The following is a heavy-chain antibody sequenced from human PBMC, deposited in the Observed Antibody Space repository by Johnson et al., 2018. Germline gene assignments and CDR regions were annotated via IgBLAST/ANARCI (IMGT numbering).Heavy chain of an antibody. CDR2: ISYDGSNE. V-gene: IGHV3-30-3*01. CDR3: ARDVGRWNDAFDI. Sequence: QVQLVESGGGVVQPGRSLRLSCAASGFTFRSYAMYWVRQAPGKGLEWVAVISYDGSNEYYADSGKGRFTISRDNSKNTLYLQMNSLRAEDTAVYYCARDVGRWNDAFDIWGQGTMVTVS. CDR1: GFTFRSYA. D-gene: IGHD4-23*01. J-gene: IGHJ3*02.